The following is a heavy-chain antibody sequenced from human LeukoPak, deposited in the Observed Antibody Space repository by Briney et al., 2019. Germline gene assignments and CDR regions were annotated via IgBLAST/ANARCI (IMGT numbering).Heavy chain of an antibody. CDR3: AKAPRGSTIVAATVDY. D-gene: IGHD1-26*01. V-gene: IGHV3-30*02. J-gene: IGHJ4*02. CDR2: IGYDGRNK. Sequence: GGSLRLSCAASGFTFSSYGIHWVRQAPGKGLEWVTFIGYDGRNKYYADSVKGRFTISRDNSKNTLYLQMNSLRAEDTAIYYCAKAPRGSTIVAATVDYWGQGTLVTVSS. CDR1: GFTFSSYG.